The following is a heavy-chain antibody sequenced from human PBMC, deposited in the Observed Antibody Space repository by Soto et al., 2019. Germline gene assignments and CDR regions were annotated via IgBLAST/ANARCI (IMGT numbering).Heavy chain of an antibody. Sequence: QVQLVQSGAEVKKPRASVKVSCKASGYTFTSYGISWVRQAPGQGLEWMGWISAYNGNTNYAQKLQGRVTMTTDTSPSTAYMELRSLRSDDTAVYHCARDYYDSSCYSNWFDPWGQGTLVTVSS. CDR2: ISAYNGNT. J-gene: IGHJ5*02. D-gene: IGHD3-22*01. CDR3: ARDYYDSSCYSNWFDP. CDR1: GYTFTSYG. V-gene: IGHV1-18*01.